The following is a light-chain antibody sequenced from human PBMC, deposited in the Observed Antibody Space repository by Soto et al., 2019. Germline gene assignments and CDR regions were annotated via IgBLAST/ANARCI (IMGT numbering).Light chain of an antibody. CDR2: AAS. CDR3: RQSYSTMWT. CDR1: QSISSY. Sequence: DIQMTQSPSSLSASVGDRVTITCRASQSISSYLNWYQQKPGKAPKLLIYAASSLQSGVPSRFSGSGSGTDFTLTISSLQPEDCATYYCRQSYSTMWTFGQGTKVEIK. J-gene: IGKJ1*01. V-gene: IGKV1-39*01.